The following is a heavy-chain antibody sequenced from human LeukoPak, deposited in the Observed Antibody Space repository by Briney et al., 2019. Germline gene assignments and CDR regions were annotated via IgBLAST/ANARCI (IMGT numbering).Heavy chain of an antibody. CDR2: ISAYNGNT. J-gene: IGHJ4*02. V-gene: IGHV1-18*01. CDR1: GYTFTSYG. Sequence: ASVKVSCKASGYTFTSYGISWVRQAPGQGLEWMGWISAYNGNTNYAQKLQGRVTMTTDTSTSTAYMELRSLRSDDTAVYYCARGFCSGTSCYYPYYFDSWGQGTLVTVSS. CDR3: ARGFCSGTSCYYPYYFDS. D-gene: IGHD2-2*01.